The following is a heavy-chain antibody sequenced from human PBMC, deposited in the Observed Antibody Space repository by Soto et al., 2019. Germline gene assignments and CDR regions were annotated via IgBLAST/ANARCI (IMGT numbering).Heavy chain of an antibody. CDR2: IYTSGST. D-gene: IGHD3-22*01. J-gene: IGHJ4*02. CDR1: GGSISSYY. Sequence: QVQLQESGPGLVKPSETLSLTCTVSGGSISSYYWSWIRQPAGKGLEWIGRIYTSGSTNYNPSLKSRVTMSVDTSKNQFSLKLSSVTAADTAVYYCARDYYDSSGEDYYFDYWGQGTLVTVSS. CDR3: ARDYYDSSGEDYYFDY. V-gene: IGHV4-4*07.